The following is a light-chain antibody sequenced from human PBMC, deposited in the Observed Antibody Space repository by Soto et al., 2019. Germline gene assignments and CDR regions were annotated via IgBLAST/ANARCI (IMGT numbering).Light chain of an antibody. CDR1: SSDVVAYNY. CDR2: DVS. CDR3: TSYINNATP. V-gene: IGLV2-14*03. J-gene: IGLJ3*02. Sequence: QSALTQPASVSGSPGQSITISCTVASSDVVAYNYVSWYQQHPGKAPKLLIYDVSNRPSGVSGRFSGSRSGNTASLTISGLQADDEADYYCTSYINNATPFGGGTKLTVL.